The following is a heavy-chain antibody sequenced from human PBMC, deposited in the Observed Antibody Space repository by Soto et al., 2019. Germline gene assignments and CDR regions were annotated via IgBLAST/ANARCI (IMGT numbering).Heavy chain of an antibody. J-gene: IGHJ4*02. V-gene: IGHV3-23*01. Sequence: EVQLLESGGGLVQPGGSLRLSCAASGFTFSSYAMSWVRQAPGKGLEWVSAISGSGGSTYYADSVKGRFTISRDNSKNTLYLQMNSLRAGDTAVYYCAKIYYDSSGIDYWGQGTLVTVSS. D-gene: IGHD3-22*01. CDR2: ISGSGGST. CDR1: GFTFSSYA. CDR3: AKIYYDSSGIDY.